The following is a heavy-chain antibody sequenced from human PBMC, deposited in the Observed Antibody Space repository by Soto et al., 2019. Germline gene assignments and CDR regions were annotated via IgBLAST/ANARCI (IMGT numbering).Heavy chain of an antibody. CDR2: IYYSVST. CDR1: GTSITSSDYF. CDR3: ARGEPFDYSASWYVF. Sequence: QVQLQESGPGLVKPSQTLSLTCSVSGTSITSSDYFWSWIRQPPGKALEWIGYIYYSVSTYYRPSLKSRVAMSIDTSKNQFSLTLSSVTAADTAVYYCARGEPFDYSASWYVFWGQGVRVTVSS. V-gene: IGHV4-30-4*01. J-gene: IGHJ4*02. D-gene: IGHD6-13*01.